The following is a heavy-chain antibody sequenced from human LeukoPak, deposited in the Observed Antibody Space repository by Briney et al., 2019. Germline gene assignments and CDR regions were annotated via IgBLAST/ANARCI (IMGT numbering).Heavy chain of an antibody. CDR3: ARDRNGDYPHYFDY. CDR2: ISAYNGNT. Sequence: ASVKVSCKASGYTFTSYGISWVRQAPGQGLEWMGWISAYNGNTNYAQKLQGRVTMTTDTSTSTAYMELRSLRSDDTAVYYCARDRNGDYPHYFDYWGQGTLVTVSS. V-gene: IGHV1-18*01. CDR1: GYTFTSYG. D-gene: IGHD4-17*01. J-gene: IGHJ4*02.